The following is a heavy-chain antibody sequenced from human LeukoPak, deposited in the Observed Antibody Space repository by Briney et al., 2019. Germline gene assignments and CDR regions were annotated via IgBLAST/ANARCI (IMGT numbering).Heavy chain of an antibody. CDR2: ISDSGTI. CDR1: GFTFNSYE. D-gene: IGHD6-19*01. CDR3: ATLDHGSSCYTSGYYSGVDV. J-gene: IGHJ6*02. V-gene: IGHV3-48*03. Sequence: GRCLRPSWAPTGFTFNSYEMSWVRQAPGEGLGWLSYISDSGTIYYAGTVNGRFPNSRDNAENSLYLQMNSLRDDDTAVYYCATLDHGSSCYTSGYYSGVDVWGQGTTVTVSS.